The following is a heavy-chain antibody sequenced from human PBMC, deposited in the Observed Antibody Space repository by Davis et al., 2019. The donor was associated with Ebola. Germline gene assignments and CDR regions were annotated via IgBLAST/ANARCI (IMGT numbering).Heavy chain of an antibody. CDR1: GFTLTNYA. CDR3: ARDSGSYMNWFDP. Sequence: ASVKVSCKASGFTLTNYAMHWVRQAPGQRLEWMGWINAGNGNTKYSQKFQGRVTITRDTSASTAYMELSSLRSEDTAVYYCARDSGSYMNWFDPWGQGTLVTVSS. V-gene: IGHV1-3*01. J-gene: IGHJ5*02. CDR2: INAGNGNT. D-gene: IGHD1-26*01.